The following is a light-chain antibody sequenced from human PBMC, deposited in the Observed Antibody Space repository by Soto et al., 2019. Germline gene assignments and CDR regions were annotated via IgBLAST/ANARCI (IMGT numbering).Light chain of an antibody. Sequence: SPGALSLSTGERATLTCRASQSVSSNNLVWYQQKPGQAPRLLIYGASYRAAGIPDRFSGSGSGTDFTLTIIRLEPEDFILYYCRQYGCLPWTFGQGTKVDI. CDR3: RQYGCLPWT. CDR1: QSVSSNN. CDR2: GAS. V-gene: IGKV3-20*01. J-gene: IGKJ1*01.